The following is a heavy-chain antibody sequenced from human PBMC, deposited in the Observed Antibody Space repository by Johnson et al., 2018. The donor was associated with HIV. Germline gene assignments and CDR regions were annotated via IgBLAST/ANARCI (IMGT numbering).Heavy chain of an antibody. V-gene: IGHV3-30*02. CDR2: IRYDGNNK. CDR1: GLTLSRCD. Sequence: QVQLVESGGGVVQPGGSLRLSCAASGLTLSRCDMHWVRQAPGKGLEWVAFIRYDGNNKYYADSVKGRFTISRDNSKNTLYLQMNSLRAEDTAVYYCAKPFPRWFAPLETAFDIWGQWTMVTVSS. CDR3: AKPFPRWFAPLETAFDI. J-gene: IGHJ3*02. D-gene: IGHD3-9*01.